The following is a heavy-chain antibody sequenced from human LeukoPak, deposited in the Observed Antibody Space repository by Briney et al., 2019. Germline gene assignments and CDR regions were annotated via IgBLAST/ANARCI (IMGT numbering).Heavy chain of an antibody. V-gene: IGHV3-11*01. D-gene: IGHD3-9*01. CDR3: ARSIGLTGGGVDV. CDR2: ITDSGNTI. J-gene: IGHJ6*02. CDR1: GFTFSDYN. Sequence: GGSLRLSCAASGFTFSDYNMNWDRQAPGKGLEWVSYITDSGNTIHYADSVKGRFTLSRDNAKNSLYLQMNSLRAEDTAVYYGARSIGLTGGGVDVWGQGTTVTVSS.